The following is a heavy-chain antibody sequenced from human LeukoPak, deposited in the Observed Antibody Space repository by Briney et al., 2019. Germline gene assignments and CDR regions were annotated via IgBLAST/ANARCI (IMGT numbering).Heavy chain of an antibody. J-gene: IGHJ6*02. CDR3: ARDPGYYYYGMDV. V-gene: IGHV3-74*01. CDR2: INGEGSRI. CDR1: GFNLRTYL. Sequence: QTGGSLRLSCAVTGFNLRTYLIHWVRHSPGRGLEWVARINGEGSRISYADSVRGRFTISRDNAKNTAYLQMNSLRAEDTALYYCARDPGYYYYGMDVWGQGTTVVVSS.